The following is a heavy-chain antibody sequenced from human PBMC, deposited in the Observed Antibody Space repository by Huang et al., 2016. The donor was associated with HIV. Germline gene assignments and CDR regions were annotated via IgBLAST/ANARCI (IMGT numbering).Heavy chain of an antibody. D-gene: IGHD3-9*01. CDR1: EYTLTELS. V-gene: IGHV1-24*01. Sequence: QVQLVQSRAEVKKPGASVKVSCKVSEYTLTELSIHGVRQPPGKGLEWMGGVDPEIGETSYAQKFQGRVTMTEDTSTETAVMELSGLRPEDTAVYYCATGFDVFFDFWGQGTLVTVSS. CDR3: ATGFDVFFDF. J-gene: IGHJ4*02. CDR2: VDPEIGET.